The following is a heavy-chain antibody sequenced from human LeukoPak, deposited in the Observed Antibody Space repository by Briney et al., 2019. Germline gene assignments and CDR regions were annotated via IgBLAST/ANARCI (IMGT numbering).Heavy chain of an antibody. D-gene: IGHD5-24*01. CDR3: ARLNVEMATTSYYYYMDV. Sequence: GESLKISCKGSGYSFTSYWIGWVRQMPGKGLEWMGIIYPGDSDTRYSPSFQGQVTISADKSISTAYLQWSSLKASDTAMYYCARLNVEMATTSYYYYMDVWGKGTTVTVSS. CDR1: GYSFTSYW. CDR2: IYPGDSDT. V-gene: IGHV5-51*01. J-gene: IGHJ6*03.